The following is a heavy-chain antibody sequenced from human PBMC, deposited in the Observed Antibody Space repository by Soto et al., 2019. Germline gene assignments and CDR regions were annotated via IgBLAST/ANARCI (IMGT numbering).Heavy chain of an antibody. J-gene: IGHJ6*02. CDR2: IVVGSGNT. D-gene: IGHD3-10*01. CDR3: AAEGWFGELSLYYGMDV. V-gene: IGHV1-58*01. Sequence: ASVKVSCKASGFTFTSSAVQWVRQARGQRLEWIGWIVVGSGNTNYAQKFQERVTITRDMSTSTAYMGLSSLRSEDTAVYYCAAEGWFGELSLYYGMDVWGQGTTVTVSX. CDR1: GFTFTSSA.